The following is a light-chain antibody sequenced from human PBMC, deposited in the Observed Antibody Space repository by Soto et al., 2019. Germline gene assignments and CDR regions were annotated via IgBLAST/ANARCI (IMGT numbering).Light chain of an antibody. CDR1: QTISSG. CDR2: KAS. V-gene: IGKV1-5*03. Sequence: DIQMTQSPSTLSGSVGDRVTITCRASQTISSGLAWYQQKPGKAPKLLIYKASTLNSGVTSRFSGSGSGTSFTLTISSLQPYDFATYSCQHYNSYSEAFGQGTKLELK. J-gene: IGKJ1*01. CDR3: QHYNSYSEA.